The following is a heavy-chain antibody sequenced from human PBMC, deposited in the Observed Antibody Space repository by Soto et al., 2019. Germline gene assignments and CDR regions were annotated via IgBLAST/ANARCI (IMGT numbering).Heavy chain of an antibody. CDR1: GFTFSSYA. V-gene: IGHV3-23*01. J-gene: IGHJ6*02. CDR3: ARERKHLVLYYYYYGMDV. Sequence: GGSLRLSCAASGFTFSSYAMSWVRQAPGKGLEWVSAISGSGGSTYYADSVKGRFTISRDNSKNTLYLQMNSLRAEDTAVYYCARERKHLVLYYYYYGMDVWGQGTTVTVSS. D-gene: IGHD6-6*01. CDR2: ISGSGGST.